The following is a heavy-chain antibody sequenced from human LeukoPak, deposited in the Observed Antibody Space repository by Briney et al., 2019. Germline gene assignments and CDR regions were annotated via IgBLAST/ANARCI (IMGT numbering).Heavy chain of an antibody. CDR3: ARGGFFREV. D-gene: IGHD3-22*01. V-gene: IGHV3-7*01. CDR2: IKQDGSEK. CDR1: GFTLSSYW. J-gene: IGHJ4*02. Sequence: GGSLRLSCAASGFTLSSYWMSWVRQAPGKGLEWVANIKQDGSEKYYVDSVKGRFTISRDNTKTSLYLQMNSLGAEDTAVYYCARGGFFREVWGQGTLVTVSS.